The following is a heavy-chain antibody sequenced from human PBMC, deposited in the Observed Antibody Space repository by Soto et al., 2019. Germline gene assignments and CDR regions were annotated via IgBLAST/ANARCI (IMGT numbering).Heavy chain of an antibody. CDR2: IIPILGIA. CDR1: GGTFSSYT. Sequence: QVQLVQSGAEVKKPGSSVKVSCKASGGTFSSYTISWVRQAPGQGLEWMGRIIPILGIADYAQKFQGRVTITADKSTSTAYMELSSLRSEDTAVYYCAGEGYGDYEVYWGQGTLVTVSS. J-gene: IGHJ4*02. V-gene: IGHV1-69*02. D-gene: IGHD4-17*01. CDR3: AGEGYGDYEVY.